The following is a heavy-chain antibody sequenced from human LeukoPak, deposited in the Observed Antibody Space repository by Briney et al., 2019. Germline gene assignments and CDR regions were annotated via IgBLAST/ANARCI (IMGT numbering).Heavy chain of an antibody. CDR3: ARDVVTFYDDSSGYYY. CDR2: INAGNGNT. J-gene: IGHJ4*02. Sequence: ASVTVSCKASGYTFTSYAMHWVRQAPGQRLEWMGWINAGNGNTKYSQKFQGRVTITRDTSASTAYMELSSLRSEDTAVYYCARDVVTFYDDSSGYYYWGQGTLVTVSS. D-gene: IGHD3-22*01. CDR1: GYTFTSYA. V-gene: IGHV1-3*01.